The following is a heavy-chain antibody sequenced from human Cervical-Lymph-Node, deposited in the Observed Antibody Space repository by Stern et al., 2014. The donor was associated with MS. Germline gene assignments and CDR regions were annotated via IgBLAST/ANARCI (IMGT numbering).Heavy chain of an antibody. D-gene: IGHD6-19*01. CDR2: IYTSGST. Sequence: VQLQESGPGLVKPSQTLSLTCTVSGGSISSGSYYWSWIRQPAGKGLEWIGRIYTSGSTNYNPSLKSRVTISVDTSKNPFSLKLSFVTAADTAVYYCAREFHSGWYKKEGWFDPWGQGTLVTVSS. J-gene: IGHJ5*02. CDR1: GGSISSGSYY. V-gene: IGHV4-61*02. CDR3: AREFHSGWYKKEGWFDP.